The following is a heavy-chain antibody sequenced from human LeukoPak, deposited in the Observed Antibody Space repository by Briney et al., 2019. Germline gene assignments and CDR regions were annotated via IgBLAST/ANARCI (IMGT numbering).Heavy chain of an antibody. J-gene: IGHJ4*02. V-gene: IGHV3-7*01. CDR2: IKQDGSEK. Sequence: GGSLRLSCAASGFTFSNSALSWVRQAPGKGLEWVANIKQDGSEKYYVDSVKGRFTISRDNAKNSLYLQMNSLRAEDTAVYYCARDPVGATLFDYWGQGTLVTVSS. CDR3: ARDPVGATLFDY. CDR1: GFTFSNSA. D-gene: IGHD1-26*01.